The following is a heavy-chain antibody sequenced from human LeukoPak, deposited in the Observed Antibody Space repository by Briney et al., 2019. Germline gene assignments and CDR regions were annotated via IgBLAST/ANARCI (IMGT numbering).Heavy chain of an antibody. CDR3: ANDMKVAAGPFDY. CDR2: ISISGGTT. J-gene: IGHJ4*02. CDR1: GFTFTSYA. Sequence: GGSLRLSCAASGFTFTSYAMNWVRQAPGKGLEWVSSISISGGTTYYADSVKGRFTISRDNSKNTLYLQMNSLRAEDTAVYYCANDMKVAAGPFDYWGQGTLVTVAS. D-gene: IGHD6-13*01. V-gene: IGHV3-23*01.